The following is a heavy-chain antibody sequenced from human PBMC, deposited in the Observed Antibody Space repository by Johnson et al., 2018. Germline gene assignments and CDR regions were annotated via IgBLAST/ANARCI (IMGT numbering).Heavy chain of an antibody. D-gene: IGHD4-17*01. CDR1: GFTFSDYY. CDR2: ISNSGSTI. V-gene: IGHV3-11*04. CDR3: ARDQTTGNDAFDI. Sequence: QVQLVQSGGGLVKPGGSLRLSCAASGFTFSDYYMTWIRQAPGKGLEWVSYISNSGSTIYYADSVKGRFTISRDNAKNSLYLQMNSLRAEDTAWYSCARDQTTGNDAFDIWGQGKMVTVSS. J-gene: IGHJ3*02.